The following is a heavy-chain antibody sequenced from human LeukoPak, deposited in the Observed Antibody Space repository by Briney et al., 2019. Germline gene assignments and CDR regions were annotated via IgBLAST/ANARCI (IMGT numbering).Heavy chain of an antibody. Sequence: GGSLRLSCATSGFTFNGYNMNWVRQAPGKGLEWISYITSTSSSTSYADSVKGRFTISRDDPKNTLYLQMNSLRAEDTAVYYCASLSGGYSYANLDYWGQGTLVTVSS. J-gene: IGHJ4*02. CDR2: ITSTSSST. V-gene: IGHV3-48*01. D-gene: IGHD5-18*01. CDR3: ASLSGGYSYANLDY. CDR1: GFTFNGYN.